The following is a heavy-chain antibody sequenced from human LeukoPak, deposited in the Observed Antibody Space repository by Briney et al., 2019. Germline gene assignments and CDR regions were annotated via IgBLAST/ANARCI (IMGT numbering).Heavy chain of an antibody. CDR3: ARQKYDYGANHWYFDL. CDR2: IYYTGTT. J-gene: IGHJ2*01. D-gene: IGHD4/OR15-4a*01. CDR1: GGSISTGSYY. Sequence: SETLSLTCTVSGGSISTGSYYWGWIRLPPGKGLEWIGIIYYTGTTNYNPSLKSRVTISVDTSKNQVSLNLTSVTAADTAVYYCARQKYDYGANHWYFDLWGRGTLVTVSS. V-gene: IGHV4-39*01.